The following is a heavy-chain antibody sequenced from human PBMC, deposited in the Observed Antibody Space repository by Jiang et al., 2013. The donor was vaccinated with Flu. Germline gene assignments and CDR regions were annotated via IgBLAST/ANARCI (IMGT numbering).Heavy chain of an antibody. CDR3: AKDRSPFGELSPFDS. J-gene: IGHJ4*02. CDR1: GFTFSNYA. D-gene: IGHD3-10*01. V-gene: IGHV3-23*01. Sequence: VQLLESGGGLVQPGGSLRLSCAASGFTFSNYAMSWVRQAPGKGLEWISAISGSGGSTYYADSVKGRFTISRDNPENTLYLQMNGLRAEDTAVYYCAKDRSPFGELSPFDSWGQRTLVTVSS. CDR2: ISGSGGST.